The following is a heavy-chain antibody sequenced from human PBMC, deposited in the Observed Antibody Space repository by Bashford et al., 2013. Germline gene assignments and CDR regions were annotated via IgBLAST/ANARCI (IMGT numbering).Heavy chain of an antibody. V-gene: IGHV3-7*02. J-gene: IGHJ4*02. CDR1: EFSLSNHW. Sequence: GGSLRLSCAPSEFSLSNHWLSWVRQTPGKGPEWVAYINLDGSEEFYVDSVRGRFTISRDNAKNSLHLQMNSLRAEDTAVYYCAKSITSSGAYWGQGALVTVSS. CDR2: INLDGSEE. CDR3: AKSITSSGAY. D-gene: IGHD6-19*01.